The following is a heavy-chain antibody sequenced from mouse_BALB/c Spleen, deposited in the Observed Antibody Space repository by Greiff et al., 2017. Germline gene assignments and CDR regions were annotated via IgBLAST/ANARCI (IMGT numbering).Heavy chain of an antibody. D-gene: IGHD1-1*01. CDR3: ASYYGSSPYAMDY. J-gene: IGHJ4*01. Sequence: VHVKQSGPELVKPGASVKISCKTSGYTFTEYTMHWVKQSHGKSLEWIGGINPNNGGTSYNQKFKGKATLTVDKSSSTAYMELRSLTSEDSAVYYCASYYGSSPYAMDYWGQGTSVTVSS. CDR2: INPNNGGT. CDR1: GYTFTEYT. V-gene: IGHV1-18*01.